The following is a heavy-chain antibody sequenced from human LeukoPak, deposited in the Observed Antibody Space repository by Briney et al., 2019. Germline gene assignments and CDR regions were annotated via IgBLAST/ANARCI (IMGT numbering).Heavy chain of an antibody. CDR1: GGSISNYY. Sequence: KSSETLSLTCTVSGGSISNYYWTWIRQPAGKGLEWIGRIYTTGITSYNPSLNSRVTMSIDTPKNQFSLKLSSVTAADTAVYYCARTPPYDILTGYYNYNYYYYMDVWGKGTTVTVSS. D-gene: IGHD3-9*01. V-gene: IGHV4-4*07. CDR2: IYTTGIT. J-gene: IGHJ6*03. CDR3: ARTPPYDILTGYYNYNYYYYMDV.